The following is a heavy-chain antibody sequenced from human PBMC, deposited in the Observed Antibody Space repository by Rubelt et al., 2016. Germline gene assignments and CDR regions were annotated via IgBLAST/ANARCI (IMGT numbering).Heavy chain of an antibody. J-gene: IGHJ6*02. CDR2: IYYSGST. CDR3: ARDRITMVRGVIIQYYYYGMDV. D-gene: IGHD3-10*01. V-gene: IGHV4-59*01. Sequence: GKGLEWIGYIYYSGSTNYNPSLKSRVTISVDTSKNQFSLKLSSVTAADTAVYYCARDRITMVRGVIIQYYYYGMDVWGQGTTVTVSS.